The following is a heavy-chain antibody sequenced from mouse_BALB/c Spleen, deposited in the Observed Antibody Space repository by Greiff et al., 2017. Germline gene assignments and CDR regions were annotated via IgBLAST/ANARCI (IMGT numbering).Heavy chain of an antibody. Sequence: EVQLVESGGGLVKPGGSLKLSCAASGFTFSSYTMSWVRQTPEKRLEWVATISDGGSYTYYPDSVKGRFTISRDNAKNNLYLQMSSLKSEDTAMYYCARSYYDYDGWFAYWGQGTLVTVSA. V-gene: IGHV5-4*02. CDR1: GFTFSSYT. D-gene: IGHD2-4*01. CDR3: ARSYYDYDGWFAY. J-gene: IGHJ3*01. CDR2: ISDGGSYT.